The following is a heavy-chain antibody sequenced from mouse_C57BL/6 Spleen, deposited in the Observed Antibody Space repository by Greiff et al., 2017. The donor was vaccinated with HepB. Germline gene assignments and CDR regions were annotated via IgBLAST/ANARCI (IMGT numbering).Heavy chain of an antibody. CDR2: ISSGGDYT. V-gene: IGHV5-9-1*02. CDR1: GFTFSSYA. J-gene: IGHJ2*01. CDR3: TRVGNYPYYFDY. Sequence: EVKLVESGEGLVKPGGSLKLSCAASGFTFSSYAMSWVRQTPEKRLEWVAYISSGGDYTYYADTVKGRFTISKDNARNTLYLQMSSLKSEDTAMYYWTRVGNYPYYFDYWGQGTTLTVSS. D-gene: IGHD2-1*01.